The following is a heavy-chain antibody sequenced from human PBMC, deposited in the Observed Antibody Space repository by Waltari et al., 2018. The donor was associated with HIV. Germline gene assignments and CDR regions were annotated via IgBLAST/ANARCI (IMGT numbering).Heavy chain of an antibody. CDR2: VTNGDRP. D-gene: IGHD3-22*01. V-gene: IGHV3-66*02. CDR1: GVAVSGKW. Sequence: EVQLVESGGGLVQPGGSLRLSCVASGVAVSGKWVIWVRQAPGKGLEWVSIVTNGDRPYYADSVKGRFAISRDNSRSTLDLRMNSLSVEDTAVYYCAASLTQGGYDIWGQGTMVTVSS. CDR3: AASLTQGGYDI. J-gene: IGHJ3*02.